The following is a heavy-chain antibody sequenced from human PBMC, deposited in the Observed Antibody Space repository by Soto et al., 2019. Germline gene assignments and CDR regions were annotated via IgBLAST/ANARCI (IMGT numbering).Heavy chain of an antibody. CDR3: AAYSSGWWGAFAF. Sequence: QVQLVQSGAEVKKPGASVKVSCKASAYTFTSYYMHWVRQAPGQGLEWMGIINPSGGTTSYAQEFQGSVTMPRDTCTSAVYMELNCRGSEATAVYYCAAYSSGWWGAFAFWGQGTMVTVSS. J-gene: IGHJ3*01. CDR1: AYTFTSYY. CDR2: INPSGGTT. V-gene: IGHV1-46*03. D-gene: IGHD6-19*01.